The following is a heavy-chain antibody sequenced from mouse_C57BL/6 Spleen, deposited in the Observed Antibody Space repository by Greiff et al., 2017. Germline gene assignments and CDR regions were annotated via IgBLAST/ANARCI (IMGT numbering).Heavy chain of an antibody. CDR1: GFTFSDYY. Sequence: EVKLVESEGGLVQPGSSMTLSCTASGFTFSDYYMAWVRQVPEKGLEWVANINYDGSSTYYLDSLKSRFIISRDNAKNILYLQMSSLKSEDTATYYCARRGATGYFDVWGTGTTVTVSS. CDR3: ARRGATGYFDV. V-gene: IGHV5-16*01. D-gene: IGHD1-1*01. CDR2: INYDGSST. J-gene: IGHJ1*03.